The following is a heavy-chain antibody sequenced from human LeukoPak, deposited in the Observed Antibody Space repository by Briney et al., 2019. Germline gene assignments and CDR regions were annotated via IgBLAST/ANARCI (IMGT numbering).Heavy chain of an antibody. CDR3: ARGSVLTVAGTEY. Sequence: SETLSLTCAVYGGSFGGYYWSWIRQPPGKGLEWIGEINHSGSTNYNPSLKSRVTTSVDTSKNQFSLKLSSVTAADTAVYYCARGSVLTVAGTEYWGQGTLVTVSS. CDR1: GGSFGGYY. V-gene: IGHV4-34*01. J-gene: IGHJ4*02. D-gene: IGHD6-19*01. CDR2: INHSGST.